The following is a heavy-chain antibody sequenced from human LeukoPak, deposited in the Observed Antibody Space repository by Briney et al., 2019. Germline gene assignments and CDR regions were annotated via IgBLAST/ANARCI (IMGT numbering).Heavy chain of an antibody. J-gene: IGHJ4*02. V-gene: IGHV1-46*01. CDR2: INPSGGST. CDR3: ARVRGSGNYFDY. D-gene: IGHD3-10*01. Sequence: ASVKVSCKASGYTFTSYGISWVRQAPGQGLEWMGIINPSGGSTSYAQKFQGRVTMTRDTSTSTVYMELSSLRSEDTAVYYCARVRGSGNYFDYWGQGTLVTVSS. CDR1: GYTFTSYG.